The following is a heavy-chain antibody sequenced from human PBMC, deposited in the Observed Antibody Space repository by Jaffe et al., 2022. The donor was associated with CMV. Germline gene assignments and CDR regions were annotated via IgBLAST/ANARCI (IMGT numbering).Heavy chain of an antibody. Sequence: EVQLLESGGGLVQPGGSLRLSCAASGFTFSSYAMSWVRQAPGKGLEWVSGISATGGSTYYADSVKGRFTISRDNSKNTLYLQMNSLRAEDTAIYYCARRGASSRGWYFDLWGRGTLVTVSS. J-gene: IGHJ2*01. CDR3: ARRGASSRGWYFDL. CDR2: ISATGGST. V-gene: IGHV3-23*01. CDR1: GFTFSSYA. D-gene: IGHD3-16*01.